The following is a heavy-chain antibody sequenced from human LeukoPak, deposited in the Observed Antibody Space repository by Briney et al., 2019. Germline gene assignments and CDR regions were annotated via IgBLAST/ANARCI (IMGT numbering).Heavy chain of an antibody. J-gene: IGHJ4*02. D-gene: IGHD2-8*01. V-gene: IGHV3-23*01. Sequence: GGSLRLSCATSGFPFSDFSMSWVRQAPGRGLEWISTTNSGGATTDYAESVKGRFTISRDNSKNILYLQMSSLRVEDTAMYYCAKQSYARSLGEGGPGTLVTVSS. CDR2: TNSGGATT. CDR3: AKQSYARSLGE. CDR1: GFPFSDFS.